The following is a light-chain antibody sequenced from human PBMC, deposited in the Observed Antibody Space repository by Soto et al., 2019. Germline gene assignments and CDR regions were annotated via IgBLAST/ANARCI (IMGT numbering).Light chain of an antibody. CDR2: GAS. V-gene: IGKV3-20*01. CDR3: QQYGGSPLIT. Sequence: EVVLTQSPGTLSLSLGERATLSCRASQSVSSSSLAWYQQKTGQAPRLLIYGASNRDTGIPDRCSGSGSGTDFSLTIIRLEPEDFAVYYYQQYGGSPLITFGQGTRLEIK. CDR1: QSVSSSS. J-gene: IGKJ5*01.